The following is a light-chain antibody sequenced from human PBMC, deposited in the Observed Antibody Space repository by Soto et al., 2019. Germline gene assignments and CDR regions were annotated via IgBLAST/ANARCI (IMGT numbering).Light chain of an antibody. CDR2: FAS. CDR3: QQYNNWPRT. Sequence: VMTQSPATLSVSPGERAALSCRASQSVSTNLAWYQQKPGQPPRLLIYFASTRATAVPARFTAGGSGTEFTLTISSLQSEDFAVYYCQQYNNWPRTFGQGTKVDIK. V-gene: IGKV3-15*01. J-gene: IGKJ1*01. CDR1: QSVSTN.